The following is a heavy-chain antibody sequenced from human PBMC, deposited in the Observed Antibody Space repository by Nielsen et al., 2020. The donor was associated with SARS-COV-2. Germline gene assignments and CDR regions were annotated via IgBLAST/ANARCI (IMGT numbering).Heavy chain of an antibody. J-gene: IGHJ6*02. V-gene: IGHV3-9*01. CDR3: AKGRRGVISYGMDV. D-gene: IGHD3-16*02. Sequence: SLKISCVVSGFTFDDNAMHWVRQGPGKGLEWVAGISWNSNYIGYADSVKGRFTISRDNGKNSLYLEMISLRAEDTALYYCAKGRRGVISYGMDVWGQGTTVTVSS. CDR1: GFTFDDNA. CDR2: ISWNSNYI.